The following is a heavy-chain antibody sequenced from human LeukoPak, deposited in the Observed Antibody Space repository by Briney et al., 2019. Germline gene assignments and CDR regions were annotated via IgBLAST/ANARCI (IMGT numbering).Heavy chain of an antibody. D-gene: IGHD2-2*02. V-gene: IGHV1-2*02. CDR3: AGEYCSSTSCYKAFDI. J-gene: IGHJ3*02. Sequence: ASVTVSCKASGYTFTGYYMHWARQAPGQGLEWMGWINPNSGGTNYAQKFQGRVTMTRDTSISTAYMELSRLRSDDTAVYYCAGEYCSSTSCYKAFDIWGQGTMVTVSS. CDR2: INPNSGGT. CDR1: GYTFTGYY.